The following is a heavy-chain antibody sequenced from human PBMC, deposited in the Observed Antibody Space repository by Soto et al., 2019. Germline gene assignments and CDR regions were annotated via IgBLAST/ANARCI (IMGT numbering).Heavy chain of an antibody. J-gene: IGHJ3*02. CDR2: MHYTGFS. D-gene: IGHD6-19*01. CDR1: GDSVTSHY. V-gene: IGHV4-59*02. CDR3: ARLDPLAFGQWLVRPAFDI. Sequence: SETLSLTCSFSGDSVTSHYLTWIRQSPEKRLEWIGYMHYTGFSHYNPSLKSRLTISVDRSKNQFSLQLTSVTAADTAVYYCARLDPLAFGQWLVRPAFDIWGQGTMVTVSS.